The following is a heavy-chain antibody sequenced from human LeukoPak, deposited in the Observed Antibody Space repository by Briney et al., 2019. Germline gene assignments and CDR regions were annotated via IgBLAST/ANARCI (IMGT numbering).Heavy chain of an antibody. CDR2: IYTSGST. V-gene: IGHV4-61*02. CDR3: ARDSERWLQYDG. CDR1: GGSISSGSYY. D-gene: IGHD5-24*01. J-gene: IGHJ4*02. Sequence: SETLSLTCTVSGGSISSGSYYWSRIRQPAGKGLEWIGRIYTSGSTNYNPSLKSRVTISVDPSKNQFSLKLSSVTAADTAVYYCARDSERWLQYDGWGQGTLVTVSS.